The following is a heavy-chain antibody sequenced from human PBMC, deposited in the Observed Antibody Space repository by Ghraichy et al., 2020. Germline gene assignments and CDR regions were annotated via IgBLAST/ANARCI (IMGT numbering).Heavy chain of an antibody. CDR1: GFTFSSYS. D-gene: IGHD3-9*01. CDR3: TREYYDILTGYYNGPFDI. CDR2: ISDSTSSI. J-gene: IGHJ3*02. V-gene: IGHV3-21*01. Sequence: GGSLRLSCAASGFTFSSYSMNWLRQAPGKGLEWVSSISDSTSSIYYVDSVKGRFTVSRDNAKNSLFLQMNSLRDEDTAVYYCTREYYDILTGYYNGPFDIWGQGTMVTISS.